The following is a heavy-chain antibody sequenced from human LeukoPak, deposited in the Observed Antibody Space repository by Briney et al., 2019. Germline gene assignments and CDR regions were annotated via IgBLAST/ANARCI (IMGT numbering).Heavy chain of an antibody. Sequence: ASVKVSCKASGYTFTGYYMHWVRQAPGQGLEWMGWINPNSGGTNYAQKFQGRVTMTRDTSISTAYMELSRLRSDDTAVYYCARGHSGSSGDLFRFDPWGQGTLVTVSS. CDR2: INPNSGGT. D-gene: IGHD1-26*01. CDR1: GYTFTGYY. V-gene: IGHV1-2*02. CDR3: ARGHSGSSGDLFRFDP. J-gene: IGHJ5*02.